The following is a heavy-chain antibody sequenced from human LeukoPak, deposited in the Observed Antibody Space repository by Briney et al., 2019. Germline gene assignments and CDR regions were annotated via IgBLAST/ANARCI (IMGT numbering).Heavy chain of an antibody. CDR3: ARDLTSVPTR. CDR2: ISSTGNTK. J-gene: IGHJ4*02. D-gene: IGHD4-17*01. Sequence: GGSLRLSCAASGFTFSSHSMNWVRQAPGKGLEWVSYISSTGNTKHYVDSVKGRFAISRDNAKNSVYLQMNSLRDEDTAVYYCARDLTSVPTRWGRGTLVTVSS. V-gene: IGHV3-48*02. CDR1: GFTFSSHS.